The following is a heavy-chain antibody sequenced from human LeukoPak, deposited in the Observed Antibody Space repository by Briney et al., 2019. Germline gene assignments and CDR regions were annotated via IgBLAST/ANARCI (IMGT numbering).Heavy chain of an antibody. CDR2: IYYSGST. V-gene: IGHV4-59*01. CDR1: GGSISSYY. CDR3: ARNYCSGGSCYSEYFQH. J-gene: IGHJ1*01. D-gene: IGHD2-15*01. Sequence: SETLSLTCTVSGGSISSYYWSWIRQPPGKGLEWIGYIYYSGSTNYNPSLKSRVTISVDTSKNQLSLKLSSVTAADTAVYYCARNYCSGGSCYSEYFQHWGQGTLVTVSS.